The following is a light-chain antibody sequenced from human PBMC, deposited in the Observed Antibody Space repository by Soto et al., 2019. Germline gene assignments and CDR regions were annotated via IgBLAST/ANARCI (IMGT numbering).Light chain of an antibody. CDR3: PQYGSSPPAP. Sequence: EIVLTQSPGTLSLSPGERATLSCRASQSVSSSYLAWYQQKPGQAPRPLIYGASSRATGIPDRFSGSGSGTDFTLTISRLEPEDFAVYYCPQYGSSPPAPFGQGTRLEIK. V-gene: IGKV3-20*01. CDR1: QSVSSSY. J-gene: IGKJ5*01. CDR2: GAS.